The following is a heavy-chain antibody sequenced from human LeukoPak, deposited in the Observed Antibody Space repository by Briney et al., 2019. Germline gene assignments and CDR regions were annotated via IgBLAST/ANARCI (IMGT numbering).Heavy chain of an antibody. V-gene: IGHV1-3*01. CDR2: INAGNGNT. D-gene: IGHD1-26*01. CDR3: AVGEPGWFDP. CDR1: GYTFTSYA. Sequence: ASVKVPCKASGYTFTSYAMHWVRQAPGQRLEWMGWINAGNGNTKYSQKFQGRVTITADESTSTAYMELSSLRSEDTAVYYCAVGEPGWFDPWGQGTLVTVSS. J-gene: IGHJ5*02.